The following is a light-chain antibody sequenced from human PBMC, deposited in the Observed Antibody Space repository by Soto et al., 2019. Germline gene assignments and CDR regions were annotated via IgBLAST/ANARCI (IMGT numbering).Light chain of an antibody. CDR3: HQYNNWWT. CDR1: QTVSTS. V-gene: IGKV3-15*01. Sequence: IVMTQSPATLSVSPGERATLSCRASQTVSTSLAWYQQKPGRAPRLLIYGASTRASGVPARFSGSGSGTEFTLTISSLQSEDSAVYYCHQYNNWWTFGQGTKVDIK. J-gene: IGKJ1*01. CDR2: GAS.